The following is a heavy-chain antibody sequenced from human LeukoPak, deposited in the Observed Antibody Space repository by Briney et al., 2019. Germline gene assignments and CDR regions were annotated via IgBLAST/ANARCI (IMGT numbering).Heavy chain of an antibody. J-gene: IGHJ6*03. CDR1: GYTFTSYG. CDR3: ARVVVLRYFDWGPRHYMDV. CDR2: IIPIFGTA. D-gene: IGHD3-9*01. V-gene: IGHV1-69*13. Sequence: GASVKVSCKASGYTFTSYGISWVRQAPGQGLEWMGGIIPIFGTASYAQKFQGRVTITADESTSTAYMELSSLRSEDTAVYYCARVVVLRYFDWGPRHYMDVWGKGTTVTVSS.